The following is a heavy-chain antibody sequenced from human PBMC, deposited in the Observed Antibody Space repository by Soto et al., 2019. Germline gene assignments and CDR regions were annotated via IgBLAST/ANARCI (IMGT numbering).Heavy chain of an antibody. J-gene: IGHJ5*02. Sequence: SETLSLTCAVSGGSISSGGYSWSWIRQPPGKGLEWIGYIYHSGSTYYNPSLKSRVTISVDRSKNQFSLKLSSVTAADTAVYYCARLGVVTYNWFDPWGQGTLVTVSS. V-gene: IGHV4-30-2*01. CDR3: ARLGVVTYNWFDP. CDR2: IYHSGST. D-gene: IGHD3-3*01. CDR1: GGSISSGGYS.